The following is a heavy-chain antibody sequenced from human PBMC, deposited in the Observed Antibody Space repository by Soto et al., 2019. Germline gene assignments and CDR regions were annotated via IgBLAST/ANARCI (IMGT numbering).Heavy chain of an antibody. CDR3: VKGNWESSYNNWFDP. CDR2: LSGDGRST. J-gene: IGHJ5*02. V-gene: IGHV3-64D*06. Sequence: GGSLRLSCSASGFTFRSYAIHWVRQAPGKGLEYVSALSGDGRSTYYADSVKGRFTVFRDNSKNTLFLQMSSLRAEDTAVYYCVKGNWESSYNNWFDPWGQGTLVTVSS. CDR1: GFTFRSYA. D-gene: IGHD5-18*01.